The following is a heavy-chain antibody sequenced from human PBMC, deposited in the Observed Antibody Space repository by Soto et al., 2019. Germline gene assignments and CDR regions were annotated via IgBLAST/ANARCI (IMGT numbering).Heavy chain of an antibody. CDR1: GFTFSSYA. CDR2: ISGSGDST. D-gene: IGHD6-13*01. CDR3: AKGDSSWSYFDF. J-gene: IGHJ4*02. Sequence: HPGGSLRLSCAASGFTFSSYAMSWVRQAPGKGLEWVSGISGSGDSTYYADSVKGRFTISRDNSKNTLYLQVNSLRAEDTAVYYSAKGDSSWSYFDFWGQGTLVTVSS. V-gene: IGHV3-23*01.